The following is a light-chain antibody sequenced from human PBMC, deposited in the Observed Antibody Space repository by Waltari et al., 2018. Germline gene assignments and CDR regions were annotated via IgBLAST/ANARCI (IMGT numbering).Light chain of an antibody. CDR2: WAS. J-gene: IGKJ2*01. CDR1: RSIFYSPNKNNY. Sequence: DIVMTQSPDSLAVSLGARAPINCTSSRSIFYSPNKNNYLAWYQHKPGQPAKLLIYWASTRQSGVPDRISGSGSGTDFTLTISSLQAEDVAVYYCQQYFSTPYNFGQGTKLEIK. V-gene: IGKV4-1*01. CDR3: QQYFSTPYN.